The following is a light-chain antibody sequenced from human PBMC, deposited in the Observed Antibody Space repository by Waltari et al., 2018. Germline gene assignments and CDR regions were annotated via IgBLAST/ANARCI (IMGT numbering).Light chain of an antibody. CDR3: QQYNNWPLYT. J-gene: IGKJ2*01. CDR2: GAS. Sequence: IVMTQSPATLSVSPGERATLSCRASQSVSSNLAWYQQKPGQAPRLLIYGASTRDTGSPARFSGSGSGTEFTLTISSLQSEDFAVYYCQQYNNWPLYTFGQGTKLEIK. V-gene: IGKV3-15*01. CDR1: QSVSSN.